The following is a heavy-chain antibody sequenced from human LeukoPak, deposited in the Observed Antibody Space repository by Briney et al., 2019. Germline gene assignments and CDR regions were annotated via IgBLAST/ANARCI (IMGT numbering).Heavy chain of an antibody. V-gene: IGHV1-2*02. CDR1: GYPFTDYY. CDR3: ARSVAEITSSCSACAEYFHQ. J-gene: IGHJ1*01. Sequence: ASVKVSCKASGYPFTDYYIHWVRQAPGQGFECMGWIFPNSGGTYYAQKFQGRVTMTRDTSINTAYMELTSLSSDDTAVYYCARSVAEITSSCSACAEYFHQWGQGTLIIVSS. CDR2: IFPNSGGT. D-gene: IGHD2-2*01.